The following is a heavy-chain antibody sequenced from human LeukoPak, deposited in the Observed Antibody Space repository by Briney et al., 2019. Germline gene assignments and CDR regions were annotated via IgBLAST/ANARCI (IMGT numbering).Heavy chain of an antibody. V-gene: IGHV3-23*01. CDR2: ISGSGGST. Sequence: GGSLRLSCAASGFTFSSYAMSWDRQAPGKGLEWVSAISGSGGSTYYADSVKGRFTVSRDNSKNTLYLQMNSLRAEDTAVYYCAKSRFGGVIVDFDYWGQGTLVTVSS. CDR3: AKSRFGGVIVDFDY. CDR1: GFTFSSYA. D-gene: IGHD3-16*02. J-gene: IGHJ4*02.